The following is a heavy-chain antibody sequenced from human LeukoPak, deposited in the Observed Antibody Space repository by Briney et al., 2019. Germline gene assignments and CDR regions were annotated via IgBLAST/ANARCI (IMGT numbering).Heavy chain of an antibody. CDR1: ADSNSSYY. J-gene: IGHJ2*01. Sequence: SETLSLTCSISADSNSSYYWGWIRQTPQRGLELIGYGHFSGYADYNPSLKSRVNLSVDTTKKLISLRLTSVTAADTAVYYCARRGFFGSGNYYNPSSYFDVWGRGALVTVSS. D-gene: IGHD3-10*01. V-gene: IGHV4-59*12. CDR2: GHFSGYA. CDR3: ARRGFFGSGNYYNPSSYFDV.